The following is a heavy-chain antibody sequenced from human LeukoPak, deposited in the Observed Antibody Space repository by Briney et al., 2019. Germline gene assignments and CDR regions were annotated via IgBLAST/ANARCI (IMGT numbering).Heavy chain of an antibody. D-gene: IGHD1-20*01. CDR3: ARALYNWNMGGKNAFDI. J-gene: IGHJ3*02. V-gene: IGHV4-39*01. CDR2: IYYSGST. Sequence: PSETLSLACTVSGGSISSSSYYWGWIRQPPGKGLEWIGSIYYSGSTYYNPSLKSRVTISVDTSKNQFSLKLSSVTAADTAVYYCARALYNWNMGGKNAFDIWGQGTMVTVSS. CDR1: GGSISSSSYY.